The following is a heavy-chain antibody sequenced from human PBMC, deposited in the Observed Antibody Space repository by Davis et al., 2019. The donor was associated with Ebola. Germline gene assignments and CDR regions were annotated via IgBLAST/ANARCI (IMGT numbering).Heavy chain of an antibody. Sequence: GESLKISCAASGFTFSSYAMSWVRLAPGKGLEWVSAISGSGGSTYYADSVKGRFTISRDNSKNTLYLQMNSLRAEDTAVYYCARRGHIVVVVAAVDYWGQGTLVTVSS. CDR3: ARRGHIVVVVAAVDY. V-gene: IGHV3-23*01. CDR2: ISGSGGST. CDR1: GFTFSSYA. D-gene: IGHD2-15*01. J-gene: IGHJ4*02.